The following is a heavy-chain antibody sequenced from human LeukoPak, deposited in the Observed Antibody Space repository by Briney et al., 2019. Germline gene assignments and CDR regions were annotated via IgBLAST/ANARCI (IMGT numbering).Heavy chain of an antibody. V-gene: IGHV3-21*01. J-gene: IGHJ6*03. D-gene: IGHD2-2*01. CDR3: ARGPAKARYCSSTSCYLQRHYYYYYMDV. CDR2: ISSSSSYI. Sequence: GGSLRLSCAASGFTFSSYSMNWVRQAPGKGLEWVSSISSSSSYIYYADSVKGRFTISRDNAKNSLYLQMNSLRAEDTAVYYCARGPAKARYCSSTSCYLQRHYYYYYMDVWGKGTTVTVSS. CDR1: GFTFSSYS.